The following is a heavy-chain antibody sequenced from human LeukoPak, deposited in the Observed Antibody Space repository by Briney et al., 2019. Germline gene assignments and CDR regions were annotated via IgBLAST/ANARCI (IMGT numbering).Heavy chain of an antibody. CDR2: IKHDGSEK. J-gene: IGHJ4*02. CDR1: TFTFSNYW. V-gene: IGHV3-7*01. Sequence: GGSLRLSCAASTFTFSNYWMNWVRQAPGKGLEWVATIKHDGSEKHYVDSVEGRFTISRDNAMNSLYLQMNSLRAEDTAVYYCARDRGLSGYDLCDYWGQGTLVTLSS. D-gene: IGHD5-12*01. CDR3: ARDRGLSGYDLCDY.